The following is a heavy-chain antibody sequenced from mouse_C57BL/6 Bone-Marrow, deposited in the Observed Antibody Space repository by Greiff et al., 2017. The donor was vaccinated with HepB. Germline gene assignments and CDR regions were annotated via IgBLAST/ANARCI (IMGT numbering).Heavy chain of an antibody. CDR3: ARERQLRLLFDY. Sequence: EVQLQQSGPVLVKPGASVKMSCKASGYTFTDYYMNWVKQSHGKSLEWIGVINPYNGGTSYNQKFKGKATLTVDKSSSTAYMELNSLTSEDSAVYYCARERQLRLLFDYWGQGTTLTVSS. CDR2: INPYNGGT. J-gene: IGHJ2*01. CDR1: GYTFTDYY. V-gene: IGHV1-19*01. D-gene: IGHD3-2*02.